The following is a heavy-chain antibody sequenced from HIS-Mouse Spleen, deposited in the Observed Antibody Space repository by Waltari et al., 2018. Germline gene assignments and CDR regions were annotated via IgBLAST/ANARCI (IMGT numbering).Heavy chain of an antibody. J-gene: IGHJ5*02. CDR2: INPNSGGT. V-gene: IGHV1-2*02. CDR1: GYTFTGYY. D-gene: IGHD1-7*01. CDR3: ARDSLDGDNWNYVGPFDP. Sequence: QVQLVQSGAEVKKPGASVKVSCKASGYTFTGYYMHWVRQAPGQGLAWVGWINPNSGGTNYAQKFQGRVTMTRDTSISTAYMELSRLRSDDTAVYYCARDSLDGDNWNYVGPFDPWGQGTLVTVSS.